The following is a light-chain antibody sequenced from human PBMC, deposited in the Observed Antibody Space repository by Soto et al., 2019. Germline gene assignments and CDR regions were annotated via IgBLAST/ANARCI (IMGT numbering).Light chain of an antibody. CDR3: QVWDSTSDDV. V-gene: IGLV3-21*04. CDR2: YDS. J-gene: IGLJ1*01. CDR1: NIGSKG. Sequence: SSVVTQPPSVSVAPGKTARITCGGTNIGSKGVHWYQQKPGQAPVLVIYYDSDRPSGIPERFSGSNSGNTATLTISRVEAGDEADYYCQVWDSTSDDVFGTGTKLTVL.